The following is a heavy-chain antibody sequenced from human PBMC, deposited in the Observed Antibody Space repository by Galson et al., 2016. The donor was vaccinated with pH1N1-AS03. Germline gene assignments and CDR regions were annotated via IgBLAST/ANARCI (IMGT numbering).Heavy chain of an antibody. J-gene: IGHJ4*02. D-gene: IGHD3-10*02. CDR1: GFTFSDYD. V-gene: IGHV3-11*04. CDR2: ISSSSSPI. Sequence: SLRLSCAASGFTFSDYDMSWIRQAPGKGLGWVSSISSSSSPIYYADSVKGRFTTSRDNAKNSVYLQMNSLRAEDTAVYYCARVSGGSRLLIFDFWGQGTLVTVSS. CDR3: ARVSGGSRLLIFDF.